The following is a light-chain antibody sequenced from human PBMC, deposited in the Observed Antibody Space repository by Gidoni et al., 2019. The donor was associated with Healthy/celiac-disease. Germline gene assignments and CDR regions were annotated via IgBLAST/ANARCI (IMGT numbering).Light chain of an antibody. CDR1: QSVSSN. CDR3: QRSNNWPPLT. CDR2: SAS. J-gene: IGKJ4*01. Sequence: EIVMPQSLPPLSVSPGERATLSCRASQSVSSNLAWYQQKPGKAPKLLIYSASTRATGIPARFSGSGSGTEFTLTISSLQSEDFAIYYCQRSNNWPPLTFGGXTKVEIK. V-gene: IGKV3-15*01.